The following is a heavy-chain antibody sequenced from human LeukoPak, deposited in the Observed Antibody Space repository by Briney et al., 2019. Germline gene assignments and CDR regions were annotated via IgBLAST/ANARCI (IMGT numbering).Heavy chain of an antibody. CDR2: IYSSGST. D-gene: IGHD3-22*01. CDR3: ARGPIYYDSSGYSPYYFDY. CDR1: GGSISSYY. Sequence: SETLSLTCTVSGGSISSYYWSWIRQPAGKGLEWIGRIYSSGSTDYNPSLKSRVTMSVDTSKNQFSLKLSSVTAADTAVYYCARGPIYYDSSGYSPYYFDYWGQGTLVTVSS. V-gene: IGHV4-4*07. J-gene: IGHJ4*02.